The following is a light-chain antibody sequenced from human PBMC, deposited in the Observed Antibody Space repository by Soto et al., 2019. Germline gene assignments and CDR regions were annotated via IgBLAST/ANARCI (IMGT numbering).Light chain of an antibody. CDR3: QQYNISSRT. CDR2: DAS. J-gene: IGKJ1*01. V-gene: IGKV1-5*01. CDR1: QSIGRW. Sequence: DIQMTQSPSTLSASVGDRVTISCRASQSIGRWLAWYQQKPGKAPKILIYDASNLQSGVPSRLSGSGSGTEFTLTISSLQPDDFATYYCQQYNISSRTFGQGTKVDIK.